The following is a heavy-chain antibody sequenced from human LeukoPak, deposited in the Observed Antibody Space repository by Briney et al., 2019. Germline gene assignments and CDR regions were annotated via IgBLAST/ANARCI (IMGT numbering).Heavy chain of an antibody. CDR1: GGSISSGDYY. Sequence: SETLSLTCTVSGGSISSGDYYWSWIRQPPGKGLEWIGYIYYSGSTYYNPSLKSRVTISVDTSKNQFSLKLSSVTAADTAVYYCARGWDIVVVPAARGGAFDIWGQGTMVTVS. CDR2: IYYSGST. CDR3: ARGWDIVVVPAARGGAFDI. J-gene: IGHJ3*02. D-gene: IGHD2-2*01. V-gene: IGHV4-30-4*08.